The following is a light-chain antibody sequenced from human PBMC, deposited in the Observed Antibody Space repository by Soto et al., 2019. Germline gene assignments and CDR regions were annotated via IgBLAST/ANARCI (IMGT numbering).Light chain of an antibody. Sequence: QLVLTQPASVSGSPGQSITISCTGSSSDVGSYNLVSWYQHHPGKAPQLMIYEGSKRPSGVSNRFSGSKSGNTASLTISGLHTEDEADYYCCSYAGSSTLVFGGGTQLTVL. CDR3: CSYAGSSTLV. CDR2: EGS. CDR1: SSDVGSYNL. J-gene: IGLJ2*01. V-gene: IGLV2-23*01.